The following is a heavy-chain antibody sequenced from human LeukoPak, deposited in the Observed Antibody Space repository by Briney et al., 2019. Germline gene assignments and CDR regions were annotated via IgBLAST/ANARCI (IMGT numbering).Heavy chain of an antibody. CDR1: GGTFSIYA. Sequence: GSSVKVSCKASGGTFSIYAISWVRQAPGQGLEWMGGIIPIFGTANYAQKFQGRVTITADESTSTAYMELSSLRSEDTAVYYCARGSTYYDFWSGFSYYYYGMDVWGQGTTVTVPS. J-gene: IGHJ6*02. CDR2: IIPIFGTA. V-gene: IGHV1-69*01. CDR3: ARGSTYYDFWSGFSYYYYGMDV. D-gene: IGHD3-3*01.